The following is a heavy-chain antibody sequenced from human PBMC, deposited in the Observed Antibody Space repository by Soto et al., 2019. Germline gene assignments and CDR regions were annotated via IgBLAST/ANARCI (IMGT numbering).Heavy chain of an antibody. V-gene: IGHV5-51*01. CDR3: ARHSHVSEGPRASGYYGMDV. D-gene: IGHD3-10*01. CDR2: IYPGDSDT. CDR1: GYSFTSYW. Sequence: GESLKISCKGSGYSFTSYWIGRVRQMPGKGLECMGIIYPGDSDTRYSPSFQGQVTISADKSISTAYLQWSSLKASDTAMYYCARHSHVSEGPRASGYYGMDVWGQGTSVTVSS. J-gene: IGHJ6*02.